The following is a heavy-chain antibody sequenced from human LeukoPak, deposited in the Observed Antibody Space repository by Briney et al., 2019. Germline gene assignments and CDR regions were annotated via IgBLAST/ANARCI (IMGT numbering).Heavy chain of an antibody. CDR2: INHSGST. Sequence: SETLSLTCAVYGGSFSGYYWSWIRQPPGKGLEWIGEINHSGSTNHNPSLKSRVTISVDTSKNQFSLKLSSVTAADTAVYYCARGRAGDRTYYWGQGTLVTVSS. CDR1: GGSFSGYY. V-gene: IGHV4-34*01. D-gene: IGHD1-26*01. CDR3: ARGRAGDRTYY. J-gene: IGHJ4*02.